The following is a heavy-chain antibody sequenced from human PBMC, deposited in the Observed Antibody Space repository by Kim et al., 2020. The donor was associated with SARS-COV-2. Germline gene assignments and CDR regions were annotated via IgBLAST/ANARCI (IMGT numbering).Heavy chain of an antibody. V-gene: IGHV3-64*02. D-gene: IGHD3-16*01. CDR2: INNNGVIT. Sequence: GGSLRLSCAGSGFTFSMYAIFWVRQAPGKGLEFVSAINNNGVITYYVDSVKGRFTISRDNSKNKVYLQMGSLRAEDMAVYYCASSPDARNRAWGRDGMDVWGQGTTVTVSS. CDR3: ASSPDARNRAWGRDGMDV. CDR1: GFTFSMYA. J-gene: IGHJ6*02.